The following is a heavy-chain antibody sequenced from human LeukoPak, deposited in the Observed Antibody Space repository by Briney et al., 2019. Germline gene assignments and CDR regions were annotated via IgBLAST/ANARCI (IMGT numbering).Heavy chain of an antibody. CDR2: ISCDGTDK. J-gene: IGHJ4*02. D-gene: IGHD3-10*01. V-gene: IGHV3-30*03. CDR3: VKGSVTYTGGYFDY. Sequence: GGSLRLSCAASGFTFSAYTMHWVRQTPGKGLEWVAVISCDGTDKYYAGSVRGRFTISGGNAKDTLSLQMNSLRAEDTAVYYCVKGSVTYTGGYFDYWGQGTLVTVSS. CDR1: GFTFSAYT.